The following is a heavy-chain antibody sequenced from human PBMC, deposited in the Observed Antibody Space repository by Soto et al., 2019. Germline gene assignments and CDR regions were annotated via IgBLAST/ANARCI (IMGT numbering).Heavy chain of an antibody. D-gene: IGHD4-17*01. Sequence: QITLKESGPTLVKPTQTLTLTCTFSGFSLSTSGVGVGWIRQPPGKALEWLALIYWDDDKRYSPSLKSRLTXTXXTSKNQVVLTMTNMDPVDTATYSCAHSEGMTTVSYWGQGTLVTVSS. V-gene: IGHV2-5*02. CDR1: GFSLSTSGVG. J-gene: IGHJ4*02. CDR3: AHSEGMTTVSY. CDR2: IYWDDDK.